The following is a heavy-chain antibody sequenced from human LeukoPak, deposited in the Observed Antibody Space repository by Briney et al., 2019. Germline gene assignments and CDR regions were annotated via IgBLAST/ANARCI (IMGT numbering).Heavy chain of an antibody. CDR1: GYTFTGYY. D-gene: IGHD2-15*01. CDR2: INPNSGGT. J-gene: IGHJ4*02. V-gene: IGHV1-2*02. CDR3: ARDPYCSGGSCYSPPDY. Sequence: ASVKVSCKASGYTFTGYYMHWVRQAPGQGLEWMGWINPNSGGTNYAQKFQGRVTMTRDTSISTAYMELSRLRSDDTAAYYCARDPYCSGGSCYSPPDYWGQGTLVTVSS.